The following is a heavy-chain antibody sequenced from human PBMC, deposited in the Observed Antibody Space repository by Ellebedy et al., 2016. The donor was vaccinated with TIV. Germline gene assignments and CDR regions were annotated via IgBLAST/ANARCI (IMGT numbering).Heavy chain of an antibody. CDR1: GFTFSSYG. J-gene: IGHJ4*02. Sequence: GGSLRLSCAASGFTFSSYGMHWVRQAPGKGLEWVAVIWYDGSNKYYADSVKGRFTISRDNSKNTLYLQMNSLRAEDTAVYYRARDTCSGGSCSLDYWGQGTLVTVSS. CDR2: IWYDGSNK. D-gene: IGHD2-15*01. CDR3: ARDTCSGGSCSLDY. V-gene: IGHV3-33*01.